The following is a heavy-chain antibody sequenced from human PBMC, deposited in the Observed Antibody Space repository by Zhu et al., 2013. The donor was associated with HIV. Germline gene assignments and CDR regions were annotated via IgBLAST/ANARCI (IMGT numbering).Heavy chain of an antibody. J-gene: IGHJ4*02. CDR3: ARALLGGDYEDY. D-gene: IGHD4-17*01. CDR2: INAGNGNT. CDR1: GYTFTSYA. V-gene: IGHV1-3*01. Sequence: QVQLVQSGAEVKTPGASVKVSCKASGYTFTSYAIHWVRQAPGQRLEWMGWINAGNGNTKYSQKFQGRVTITRDTSASTAYMELSSLRSEDTAVYYCARALLGGDYEDYWGQGNPGPPSPQ.